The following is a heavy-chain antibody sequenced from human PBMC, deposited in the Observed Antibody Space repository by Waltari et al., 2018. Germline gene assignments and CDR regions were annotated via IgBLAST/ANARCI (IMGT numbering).Heavy chain of an antibody. D-gene: IGHD3-10*01. CDR2: IKKDGSEK. Sequence: EVQVVESGGGLVQPGGSLRLSCAASGFTFSSYWMSWVRQAPGKGREGVANIKKDGSEKYYVDSVKGRFTISRDNAKNSLYLQMSSLRAEDTAVYYCARGDGSGMAYWGQGTLVTVSS. CDR1: GFTFSSYW. V-gene: IGHV3-7*03. J-gene: IGHJ4*02. CDR3: ARGDGSGMAY.